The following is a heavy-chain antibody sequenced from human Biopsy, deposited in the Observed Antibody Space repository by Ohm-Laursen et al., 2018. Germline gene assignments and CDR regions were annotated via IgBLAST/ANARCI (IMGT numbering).Heavy chain of an antibody. J-gene: IGHJ5*02. V-gene: IGHV3-23*01. Sequence: SLRLSCAASGFTFSSYSMSWVRQPPGKGLEWVSAISGSAASTYYSDSVKGRFTISRDNSKNTLSLQMNSLRAEDTAVYYCAKYDYSSSPRRYFDPWGQGTLVTVSS. CDR3: AKYDYSSSPRRYFDP. CDR2: ISGSAAST. D-gene: IGHD6-6*01. CDR1: GFTFSSYS.